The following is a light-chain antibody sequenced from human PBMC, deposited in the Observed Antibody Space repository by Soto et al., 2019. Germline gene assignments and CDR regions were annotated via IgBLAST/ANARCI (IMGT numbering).Light chain of an antibody. J-gene: IGKJ4*01. CDR2: GAS. Sequence: EIVMNQSPATLSVSPCERATLSSSASQSVSSNLAWYQQNPGQAPRLLIYGASTRATGIPARFSGSGSGTEFTLTISSLQSEDFAVYYCQQYDNWPLTFGGGTKV. V-gene: IGKV3-15*01. CDR3: QQYDNWPLT. CDR1: QSVSSN.